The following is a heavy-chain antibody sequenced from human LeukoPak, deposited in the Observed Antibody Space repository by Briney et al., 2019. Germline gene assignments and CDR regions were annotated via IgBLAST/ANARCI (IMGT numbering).Heavy chain of an antibody. CDR1: GYTFTSYG. J-gene: IGHJ3*02. V-gene: IGHV1-18*01. CDR2: IISYNGNT. D-gene: IGHD3-22*01. CDR3: ARYKPQTYYYDSSGPGGAFDI. Sequence: ASVKVSCKASGYTFTSYGISWVRQAPGQGLEWMGWIISYNGNTNYAQKLQGRVTMTTDTSTSTAYMELRSLRSDDTAVYYCARYKPQTYYYDSSGPGGAFDIWGQGTMVTVSS.